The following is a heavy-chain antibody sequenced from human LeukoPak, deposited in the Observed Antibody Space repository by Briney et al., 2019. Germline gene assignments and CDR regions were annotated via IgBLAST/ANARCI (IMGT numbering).Heavy chain of an antibody. CDR2: IYHSGST. CDR3: AGGVVPFYYGMDV. CDR1: GGSISSGGYS. V-gene: IGHV4-30-2*01. J-gene: IGHJ6*02. Sequence: SQTLSLTCAVSGGSISSGGYSWSWIRQPPGKGLEWIGYIYHSGSTYYNPSLKSRVTISVDTSKNQFSLKLSSVTAADTAVYYCAGGVVPFYYGMDVWGQGTTVTVSS. D-gene: IGHD3-3*01.